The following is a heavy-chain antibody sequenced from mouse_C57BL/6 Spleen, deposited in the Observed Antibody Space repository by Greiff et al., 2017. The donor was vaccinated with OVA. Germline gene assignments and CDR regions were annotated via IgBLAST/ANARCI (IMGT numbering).Heavy chain of an antibody. CDR3: ARLNCGSSKDY. J-gene: IGHJ2*01. CDR1: GYTFTSYW. V-gene: IGHV1-55*01. Sequence: QVQLQQPGAELVKPGASVKMSCKASGYTFTSYWITWVKQRPGQGLEWIGDIYPGSGCTNYNEKFKSKATLTVDTSSSTAYMPLSSLTSEDSAVYDCARLNCGSSKDYWGQGTTLTVSS. CDR2: IYPGSGCT. D-gene: IGHD1-1*01.